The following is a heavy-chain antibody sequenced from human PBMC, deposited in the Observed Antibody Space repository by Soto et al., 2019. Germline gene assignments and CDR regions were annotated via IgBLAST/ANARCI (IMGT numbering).Heavy chain of an antibody. CDR1: GFTISGKKY. CDR3: ATWHEREHAYDV. D-gene: IGHD1-1*01. V-gene: IGHV3-53*01. CDR2: LYDLDGS. J-gene: IGHJ3*01. Sequence: RLSCAAFGFTISGKKYVAWVRQAPGKGLEWVSALYDLDGSFYAASVQGRFTTSSDSSKTTVYLQMNDLRPDDTAVYYCATWHEREHAYDVWGQGTTVTVSS.